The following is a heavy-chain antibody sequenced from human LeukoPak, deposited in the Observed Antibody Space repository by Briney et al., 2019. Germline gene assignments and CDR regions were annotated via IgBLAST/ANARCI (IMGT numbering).Heavy chain of an antibody. D-gene: IGHD3-10*01. CDR1: EFTFSRYG. V-gene: IGHV3-30*02. J-gene: IGHJ4*02. CDR3: AKAINVLLWFGELMDY. CDR2: IRYDGSDK. Sequence: GGSLRLSCAASEFTFSRYGMHWVRQAPGKGLEWVAFIRYDGSDKYYADSVKGRFTISRDNSRNTLYMQMNSLRAEDTAVYYCAKAINVLLWFGELMDYWGQGTLVTVSS.